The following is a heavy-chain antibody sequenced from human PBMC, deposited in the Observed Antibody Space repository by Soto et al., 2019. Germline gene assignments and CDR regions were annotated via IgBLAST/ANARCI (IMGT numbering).Heavy chain of an antibody. V-gene: IGHV3-33*01. J-gene: IGHJ6*02. CDR3: ARTRGSGSYAMDV. CDR2: IWYDGTNK. D-gene: IGHD3-10*01. Sequence: QVQLVESGGGVVQPGRSLRLSCAASGFTFSNYDMHWVRQAPGKGLEWVAIIWYDGTNKYSADSVKGRFTISRDNSKNTLYLQMHSLRAEDTAVYYCARTRGSGSYAMDVWGQGTTVTVSS. CDR1: GFTFSNYD.